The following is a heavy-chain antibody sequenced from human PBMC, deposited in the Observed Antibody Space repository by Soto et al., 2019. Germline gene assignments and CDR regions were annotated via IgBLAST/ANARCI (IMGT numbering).Heavy chain of an antibody. CDR2: IYNSGST. D-gene: IGHD2-15*01. V-gene: IGHV4-59*01. J-gene: IGHJ6*02. CDR3: AGLRWFDV. CDR1: GGSISSYH. Sequence: QVQLQESGPGLVKPSETLSLTCAVSGGSISSYHWSWIRQPPGKGLEWIGYIYNSGSTNYNPSLKTRFTISVDTSKNQFSLQLSSVTAADAAVYYCAGLRWFDVWGQGTTVTVSS.